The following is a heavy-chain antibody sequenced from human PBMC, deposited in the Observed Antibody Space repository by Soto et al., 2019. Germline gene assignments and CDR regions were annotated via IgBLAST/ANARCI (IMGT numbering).Heavy chain of an antibody. CDR3: ATVVYYYGSGSYGGFDP. CDR1: GYTLTELS. D-gene: IGHD3-10*01. CDR2: FDPEDGET. V-gene: IGHV1-24*01. Sequence: ASVKVSCKVSGYTLTELSMHWVRQAPGKGLEWMGGFDPEDGETIYAQKFQGRVTMTEDTSTDTAYMELSSLRSEDTAVYDCATVVYYYGSGSYGGFDPWGQGTRVTVSS. J-gene: IGHJ5*02.